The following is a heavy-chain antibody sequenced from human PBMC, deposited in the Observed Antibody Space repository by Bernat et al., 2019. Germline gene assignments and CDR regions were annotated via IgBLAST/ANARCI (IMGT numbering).Heavy chain of an antibody. CDR1: KFTFSGYG. V-gene: IGHV3-30*18. Sequence: QVQLMESGGGVVQPGRSLRLSCEASKFTFSGYGMHWVRQAPGKGLEWVAIISYDGSNKYYADSVKGRFTISRDNSKNTLYLQMNSLRAEDTAVYYCAKGGPGDMVRGAIIVWGQGTLVTVSS. J-gene: IGHJ4*02. D-gene: IGHD3-10*01. CDR3: AKGGPGDMVRGAIIV. CDR2: ISYDGSNK.